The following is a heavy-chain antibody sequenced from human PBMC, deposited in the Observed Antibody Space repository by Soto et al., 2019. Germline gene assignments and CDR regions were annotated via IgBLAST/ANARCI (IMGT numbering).Heavy chain of an antibody. CDR2: INPNSGGT. Sequence: ASVKVSCKASGYTFTGYYMHWVRQAPGQGLEWMGWINPNSGGTNYAQKFQGWVTMTRDTSISTAYMELSRLRSDDTAVYYCARDSNPGIAAAGSTHFDYWGQGTLVTVSS. CDR1: GYTFTGYY. J-gene: IGHJ4*02. V-gene: IGHV1-2*04. D-gene: IGHD6-13*01. CDR3: ARDSNPGIAAAGSTHFDY.